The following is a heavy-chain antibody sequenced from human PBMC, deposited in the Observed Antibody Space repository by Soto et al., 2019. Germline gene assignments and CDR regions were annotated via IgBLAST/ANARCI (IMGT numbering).Heavy chain of an antibody. V-gene: IGHV4-34*01. CDR3: ARGLLVVPLFKSAMVRGPPYYMDV. Sequence: PSETLXLTXAVYXGSXXGYXXXXXXXXXXXXXXXIXEINHSGSTNYNPSLKSRVTISVDTSKNQFSLKLSSVTAADTAVYYCARGLLVVPLFKSAMVRGPPYYMDVWGKGTTVTVSS. CDR1: XGSXXGYX. CDR2: INHSGST. J-gene: IGHJ6*03. D-gene: IGHD3-10*01.